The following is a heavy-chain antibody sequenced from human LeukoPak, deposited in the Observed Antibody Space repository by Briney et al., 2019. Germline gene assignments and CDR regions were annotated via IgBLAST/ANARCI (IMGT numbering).Heavy chain of an antibody. Sequence: PGGSLRLSCAASGFTFSSYGMHWVRQAPGKGLEWVAVIWYDGSEKLYADSVKGRFTISRDNSKNTLYLQMNSLRAEDTAVYYCAKEFGDYDFDYWGQGTLVTVSS. CDR2: IWYDGSEK. CDR1: GFTFSSYG. CDR3: AKEFGDYDFDY. J-gene: IGHJ4*02. V-gene: IGHV3-30*02. D-gene: IGHD4-17*01.